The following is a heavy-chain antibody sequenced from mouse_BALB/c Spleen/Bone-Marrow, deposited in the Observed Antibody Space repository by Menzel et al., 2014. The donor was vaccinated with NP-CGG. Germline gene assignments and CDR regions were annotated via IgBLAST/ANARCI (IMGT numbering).Heavy chain of an antibody. CDR2: IDPANGNT. V-gene: IGHV14-3*02. J-gene: IGHJ4*01. Sequence: VQLQQSGAELVKPGASVKLSCTASGFDIKDTYMHWVKQRPEQGLEWIGRIDPANGNTKYDPKFQGKATITADTSSNTAYLQLSSLTSEDTAVYHCARPIFLWGQGTPVTVSS. CDR1: GFDIKDTY. CDR3: ARPIFL.